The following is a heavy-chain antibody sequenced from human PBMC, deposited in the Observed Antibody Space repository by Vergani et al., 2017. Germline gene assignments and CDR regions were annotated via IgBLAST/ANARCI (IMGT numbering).Heavy chain of an antibody. Sequence: QVQLQESGPGLVKPSETLSLTCTVSGGSISSYYWSWIRQPPGKGLEWIGSIYYSGSTNYNPSLKSRVTISVDTSKNQFSLKLSSVTAADTAVYYCAREDIVATGIDYWDQGTLVTVSS. J-gene: IGHJ4*02. D-gene: IGHD5-12*01. V-gene: IGHV4-59*01. CDR2: IYYSGST. CDR1: GGSISSYY. CDR3: AREDIVATGIDY.